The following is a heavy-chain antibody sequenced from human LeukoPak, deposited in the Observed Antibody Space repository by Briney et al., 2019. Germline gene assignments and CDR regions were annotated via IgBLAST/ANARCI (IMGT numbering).Heavy chain of an antibody. D-gene: IGHD3-22*01. CDR2: VNHSGST. V-gene: IGHV4-34*01. Sequence: SETLSLTCAVYGGSFSGYYWSWIRQPPGKGLEWIGKVNHSGSTNYNPSLKSRVTISVDTSKNQFSLKLSSVTAADTAVYYCARDLYYYDSSGPEVRIDYWGQGTLVTVSS. J-gene: IGHJ4*02. CDR1: GGSFSGYY. CDR3: ARDLYYYDSSGPEVRIDY.